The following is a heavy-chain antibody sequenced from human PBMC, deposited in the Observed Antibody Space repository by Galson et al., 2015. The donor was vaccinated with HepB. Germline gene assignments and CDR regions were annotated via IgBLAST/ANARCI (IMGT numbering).Heavy chain of an antibody. CDR2: ISYDGSNK. J-gene: IGHJ6*02. D-gene: IGHD3-10*01. V-gene: IGHV3-30*04. CDR1: GFTFSSYA. Sequence: SLRLSCAASGFTFSSYAMHWVRQAPGKGLEWVAVISYDGSNKYYADSVKGRFTISRDNSKNTLYLRMNSLRAEDTAVYYCARGAIGSGSYYYYYGMDVWGQGTTVTVSS. CDR3: ARGAIGSGSYYYYYGMDV.